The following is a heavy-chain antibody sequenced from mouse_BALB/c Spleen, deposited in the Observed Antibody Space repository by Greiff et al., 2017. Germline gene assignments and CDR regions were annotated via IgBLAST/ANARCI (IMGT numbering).Heavy chain of an antibody. CDR2: ISSGGST. CDR1: GFTFSSYA. CDR3: ARGGDYYGSSYGY. J-gene: IGHJ3*01. D-gene: IGHD1-1*01. V-gene: IGHV5-6-5*01. Sequence: EVQVVESGGGLVKPGGSLKLSCAASGFTFSSYAMSWVRQTPEKRLEWVASISSGGSTYYPDSVKGRFTISRDNARNILYLQMSSLRSEDTAMYYCARGGDYYGSSYGYWGQGTLVTVSA.